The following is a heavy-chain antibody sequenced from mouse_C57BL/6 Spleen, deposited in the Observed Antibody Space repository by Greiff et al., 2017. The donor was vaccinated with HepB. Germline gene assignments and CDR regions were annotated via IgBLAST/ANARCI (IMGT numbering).Heavy chain of an antibody. CDR1: GFSFTSYG. CDR3: ANWDEGFAY. J-gene: IGHJ3*01. CDR2: IWGDGST. Sequence: VQRVESGPGLVAPSQRLSITCTVSGFSFTSYGVSWVRQPPGKGLEWLGVIWGDGSTNYHSALISRLSISKDNSKSQVFLKLNSLQTDDTATYYCANWDEGFAYWGQGTLVTVSA. V-gene: IGHV2-3*01. D-gene: IGHD4-1*01.